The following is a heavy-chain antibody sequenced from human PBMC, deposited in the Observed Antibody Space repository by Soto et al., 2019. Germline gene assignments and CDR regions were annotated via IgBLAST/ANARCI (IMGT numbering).Heavy chain of an antibody. CDR2: INHSGST. D-gene: IGHD4-17*01. J-gene: IGHJ4*02. V-gene: IGHV4-34*01. Sequence: SETLSLTCAVYGGSFSGYYWSWIRQPPGKGLEWIGEINHSGSTNYNPSLKSRVTISVDTSKNQFSLKLSSVTAADTAVYYCARSLYGDYAIDYWGQGTLVTVS. CDR1: GGSFSGYY. CDR3: ARSLYGDYAIDY.